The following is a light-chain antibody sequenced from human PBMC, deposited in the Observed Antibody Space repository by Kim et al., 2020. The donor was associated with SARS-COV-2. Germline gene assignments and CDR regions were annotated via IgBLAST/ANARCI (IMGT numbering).Light chain of an antibody. CDR3: QTWGTGTWV. Sequence: QPVLTQSPSASASLGASVKLTCTLSSEHSSYAIAWHQQQPEKGPRYLMKVNSDGSHNKGDGIPDRFSGSSSGAERYLTISSLQSEDEADYYCQTWGTGTWVFGGGTKLTVL. J-gene: IGLJ3*02. V-gene: IGLV4-69*01. CDR1: SEHSSYA. CDR2: VNSDGSH.